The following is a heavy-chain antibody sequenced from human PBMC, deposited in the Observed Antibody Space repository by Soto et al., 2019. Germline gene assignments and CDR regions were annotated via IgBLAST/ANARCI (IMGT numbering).Heavy chain of an antibody. CDR3: GRRGGRIAHYYYYYMDV. J-gene: IGHJ6*03. CDR2: IYYSGST. D-gene: IGHD2-15*01. CDR1: GGSISSYY. Sequence: SETLSLTCTVSGGSISSYYWSWIRQPPGKGLEWIGYIYYSGSTNYNPSLKSRVTISVDTSKNQFSLKLSSVTAADTAVYYCGRRGGRIAHYYYYYMDVWGKGTTVTVSS. V-gene: IGHV4-59*08.